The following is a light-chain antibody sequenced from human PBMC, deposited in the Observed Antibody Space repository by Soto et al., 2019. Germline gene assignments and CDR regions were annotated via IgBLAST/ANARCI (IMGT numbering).Light chain of an antibody. J-gene: IGKJ5*01. V-gene: IGKV1-12*01. CDR1: QVISTW. CDR3: QPAKSFPIP. Sequence: EIQMTQSSSSVSASVGDRVTITCLASQVISTWLAWYHPKPGTAPKLLIYAASVLESGVPSRFSGRCSGTDCNLTISRVQAEDVSTYRCQPAKSFPIPLGQGGRLEV. CDR2: AAS.